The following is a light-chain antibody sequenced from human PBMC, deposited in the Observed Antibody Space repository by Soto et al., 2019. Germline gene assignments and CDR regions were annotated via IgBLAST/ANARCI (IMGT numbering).Light chain of an antibody. CDR2: DAS. V-gene: IGKV3-15*01. CDR3: QQYNSWPET. Sequence: EIVLTQSPCTVSLSPGERATLSCRASQNVDSNYLAWYQQKPGQAPRIIIYDASTRATGIPARFSGSGFDTEFTLTISSLQSEDFAVYYCQQYNSWPETFGQGTKVDIK. CDR1: QNVDSN. J-gene: IGKJ1*01.